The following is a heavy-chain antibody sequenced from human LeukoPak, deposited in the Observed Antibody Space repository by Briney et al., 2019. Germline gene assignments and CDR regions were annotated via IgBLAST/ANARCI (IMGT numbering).Heavy chain of an antibody. V-gene: IGHV3-23*01. CDR1: GFTFSSYA. Sequence: GGSLRLSCAASGFTFSSYAMSWVRQAPGKGLEWVSAISGSGGSTYYADSVKGRFTISRDNSKNTLYLQMNSLRAKDTAVYYCAKVETSSVFSSSSFDYWGQGTLVTVSS. CDR2: ISGSGGST. D-gene: IGHD6-6*01. CDR3: AKVETSSVFSSSSFDY. J-gene: IGHJ4*02.